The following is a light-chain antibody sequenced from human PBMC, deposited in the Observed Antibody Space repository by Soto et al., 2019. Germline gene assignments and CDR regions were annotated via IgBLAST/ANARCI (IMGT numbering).Light chain of an antibody. CDR1: QSVSSSD. CDR3: QQYGGSPLYT. Sequence: EIVLTQSPGTLSLSPGDRATLSCRASQSVSSSDLAWYQQKPGQAPRLLIYGASTRATVIPDRFSGSGSGTDFTLTISRLEPEYFAVYYCQQYGGSPLYTFGQGTKLEIK. J-gene: IGKJ2*01. V-gene: IGKV3-20*01. CDR2: GAS.